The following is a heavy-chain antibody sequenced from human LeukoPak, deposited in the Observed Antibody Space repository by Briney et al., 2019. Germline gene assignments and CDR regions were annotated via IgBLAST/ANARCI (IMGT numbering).Heavy chain of an antibody. J-gene: IGHJ4*02. D-gene: IGHD1-1*01. V-gene: IGHV3-64D*06. CDR2: ISKNGDRT. Sequence: GESLRLSCSASGFTFSRYGMNWARQPPGKGLEYASAISKNGDRTYYADSVKGRFTISRDNSKNTLYLQMSSLSIEDTAVYYCVKDLDWNDGYWGQGTLVTVSS. CDR3: VKDLDWNDGY. CDR1: GFTFSRYG.